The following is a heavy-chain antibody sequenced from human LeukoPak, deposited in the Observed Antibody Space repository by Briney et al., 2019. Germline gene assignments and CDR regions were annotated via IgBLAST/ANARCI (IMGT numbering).Heavy chain of an antibody. CDR2: ISGSGDST. CDR1: GFTFSSYA. D-gene: IGHD6-13*01. V-gene: IGHV3-23*01. CDR3: TKAWKQQLIRNYFDY. J-gene: IGHJ4*02. Sequence: GGSLRLSCAASGFTFSSYAMSWVRQAPGKGLEWVSGISGSGDSTYYADSVKGRFTISRDNSKNTLYLQMNSLRAEDTAVFYCTKAWKQQLIRNYFDYWGQGTLVTVSS.